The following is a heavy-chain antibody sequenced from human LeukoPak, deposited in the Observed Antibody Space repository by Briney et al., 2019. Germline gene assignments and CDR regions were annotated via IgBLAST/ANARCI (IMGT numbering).Heavy chain of an antibody. V-gene: IGHV3-11*01. CDR2: ISTSGSTI. CDR1: GFTFSDYY. Sequence: GGSLRLSCAASGFTFSDYYMSWIRQAPGKGLEWVSYISTSGSTIYYADSVKGRFTISRDNAKNSLYLQMNSLRAEDTAVYYCASGYCSGGACYSMSAFDIWGQGTMVTVSS. D-gene: IGHD2-15*01. J-gene: IGHJ3*02. CDR3: ASGYCSGGACYSMSAFDI.